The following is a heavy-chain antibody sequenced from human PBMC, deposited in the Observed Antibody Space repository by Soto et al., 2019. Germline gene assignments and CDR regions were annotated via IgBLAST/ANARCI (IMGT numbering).Heavy chain of an antibody. CDR3: AKSATVPAAIAY. V-gene: IGHV1-3*01. CDR2: INAGNGNT. D-gene: IGHD2-2*02. Sequence: ASVKGSCKASGYTFTSYAMHWVRQAPGQRLEWMGWINAGNGNTKYPQKFQGRVTITRDTSASTAYMELSSLRSEDTAVYYCAKSATVPAAIAYWGQGTLVTVSS. J-gene: IGHJ4*02. CDR1: GYTFTSYA.